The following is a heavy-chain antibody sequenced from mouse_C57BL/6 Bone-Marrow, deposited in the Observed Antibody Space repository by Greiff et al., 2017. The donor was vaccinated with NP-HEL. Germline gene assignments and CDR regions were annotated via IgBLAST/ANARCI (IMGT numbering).Heavy chain of an antibody. D-gene: IGHD1-1*02. CDR1: GYTFTSYW. CDR2: LHPNSGST. J-gene: IGHJ2*01. CDR3: AKLEVLWYYFDY. Sequence: QVQLQQPGAELVKPGASVKLSCKASGYTFTSYWMHWVKQRPGQGLEWIGMLHPNSGSTNYNEKFKSKATMTVDKSSSTAYLQLSSLTSEDSAVYYCAKLEVLWYYFDYWGQGTTLTVSS. V-gene: IGHV1-64*01.